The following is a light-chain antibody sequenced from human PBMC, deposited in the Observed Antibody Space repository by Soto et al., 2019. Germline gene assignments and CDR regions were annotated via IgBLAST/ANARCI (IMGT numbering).Light chain of an antibody. CDR3: QVWASTAEFFV. Sequence: YELTQPPSVSVAPGQTARITCGGDKLGSKIVHWYKQRPGQAPVAVVFDATDRPSGIPDRFSASRSGDTATLTISRVNAGDEADYFCQVWASTAEFFVFGSGTKVTVL. J-gene: IGLJ1*01. CDR2: DAT. CDR1: KLGSKI. V-gene: IGLV3-21*02.